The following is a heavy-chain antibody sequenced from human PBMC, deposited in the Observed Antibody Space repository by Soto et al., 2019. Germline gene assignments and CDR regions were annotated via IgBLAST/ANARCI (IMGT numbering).Heavy chain of an antibody. CDR2: ISSSSSYI. CDR1: GFTFSSYS. CDR3: AREKSGAYGDYPNWFDP. J-gene: IGHJ5*02. Sequence: EVQLVESGGGLVKPGGSLRLSCAASGFTFSSYSMNWVRQAPGKGLEWVSSISSSSSYIYYADSVKGRFTISRDNAKNSLYLQMNSLRAEDTAVYCCAREKSGAYGDYPNWFDPWGQGTLVTVSS. D-gene: IGHD4-17*01. V-gene: IGHV3-21*01.